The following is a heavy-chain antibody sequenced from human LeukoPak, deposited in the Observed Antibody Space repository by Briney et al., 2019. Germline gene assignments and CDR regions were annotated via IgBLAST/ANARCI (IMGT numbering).Heavy chain of an antibody. CDR3: ATGSRDLEWLIPSR. Sequence: ASVKVSCKVSGYTLTELSMHWVRQAPGKGREWMGGFDPEDGETIYAQKFQGRVTMTEDTSTDTAYMELSSLRSEDTAVYYCATGSRDLEWLIPSRWGQGTLVTVSS. J-gene: IGHJ4*02. CDR1: GYTLTELS. CDR2: FDPEDGET. D-gene: IGHD3-3*01. V-gene: IGHV1-24*01.